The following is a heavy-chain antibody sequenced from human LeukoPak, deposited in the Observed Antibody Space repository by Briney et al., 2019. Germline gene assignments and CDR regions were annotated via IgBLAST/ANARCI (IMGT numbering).Heavy chain of an antibody. Sequence: GGSLRLSCAASGFTFSDYYMSWIRQAPGKGLEWVSYISSSSSYTNYADSVKGRFTISRDNAKNSLYLQMNSLRAEDTAVYYWARGHDYGDSNFDYWGQGTLVTVSS. D-gene: IGHD4-17*01. V-gene: IGHV3-11*05. CDR3: ARGHDYGDSNFDY. CDR2: ISSSSSYT. J-gene: IGHJ4*02. CDR1: GFTFSDYY.